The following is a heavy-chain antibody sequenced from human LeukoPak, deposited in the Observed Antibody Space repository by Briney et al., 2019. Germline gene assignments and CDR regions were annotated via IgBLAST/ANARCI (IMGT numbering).Heavy chain of an antibody. CDR1: GFSVSSNY. Sequence: GGSLRLSCVVSGFSVSSNYMSWVRQAPGKGLEWVSVIYRGGNTYYADSVKGRFAISRDNSMNTLYLQLSTLRAEDTAVYYCATSTIVYITMAGPLDYWGQGTLVTVSS. D-gene: IGHD6-19*01. V-gene: IGHV3-66*01. CDR3: ATSTIVYITMAGPLDY. CDR2: IYRGGNT. J-gene: IGHJ4*02.